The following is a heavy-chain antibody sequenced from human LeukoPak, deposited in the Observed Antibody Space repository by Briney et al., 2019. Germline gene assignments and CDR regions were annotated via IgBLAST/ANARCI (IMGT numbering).Heavy chain of an antibody. CDR3: AKLGGAVDY. CDR2: ISSSGSTT. Sequence: GGSLRLSCAASGFTFSSYEMNWVRQAPGKGLEWVSYISSSGSTTYYADSVKGRFTISRDNSKNTLYLQMNSLRAEDTAVYYCAKLGGAVDYWGQGTLVTVSS. CDR1: GFTFSSYE. D-gene: IGHD2-21*01. V-gene: IGHV3-48*03. J-gene: IGHJ4*02.